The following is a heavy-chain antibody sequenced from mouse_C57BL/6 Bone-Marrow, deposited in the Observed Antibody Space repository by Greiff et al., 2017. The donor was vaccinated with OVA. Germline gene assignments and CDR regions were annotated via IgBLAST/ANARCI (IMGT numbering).Heavy chain of an antibody. CDR2: ISSGGDYT. CDR1: GFTFSSYA. J-gene: IGHJ4*01. CDR3: TRDDHCYGSSYYCAMDY. Sequence: EVKLVESGVGLVKPGGSLKLSCAASGFTFSSYAMSWVRQTPEKRLEWVAYISSGGDYTYYADTVKGRFTISRDNARNTLYLQMSSLKSEDTAMYYCTRDDHCYGSSYYCAMDYWGQGTSVTVSS. V-gene: IGHV5-9-1*02. D-gene: IGHD1-1*01.